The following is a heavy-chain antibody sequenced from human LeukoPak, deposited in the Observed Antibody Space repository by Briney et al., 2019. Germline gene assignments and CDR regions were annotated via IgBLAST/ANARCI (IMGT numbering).Heavy chain of an antibody. V-gene: IGHV4-34*01. Sequence: SETLSLTCAVSGGSFSGYYWSWIRQPPGKGLEWIGEINHSGSTNYNPSLKSRVTISVDTSKNQFSLKLSSVTAADTAVYYCARGLVDDYGDYYYYYYMDVWGKGTTVTVSS. D-gene: IGHD4-17*01. J-gene: IGHJ6*03. CDR1: GGSFSGYY. CDR2: INHSGST. CDR3: ARGLVDDYGDYYYYYYMDV.